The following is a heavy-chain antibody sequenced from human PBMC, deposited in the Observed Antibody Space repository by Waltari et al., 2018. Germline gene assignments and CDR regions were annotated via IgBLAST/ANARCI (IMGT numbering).Heavy chain of an antibody. CDR1: GDSMSSNDW. CDR3: ARDRGRGLYFDS. J-gene: IGHJ4*02. V-gene: IGHV4-4*02. CDR2: IHCRGKT. Sequence: QLQLQESGPGLVKPSGALSLTCTVSGDSMSSNDWWSWVRQTPEKGLEWIGQIHCRGKTNDNPSLESRVTISIDTSNNQFSLKVASTTAADTAVYYCARDRGRGLYFDSWGQGILVTVSP. D-gene: IGHD2-15*01.